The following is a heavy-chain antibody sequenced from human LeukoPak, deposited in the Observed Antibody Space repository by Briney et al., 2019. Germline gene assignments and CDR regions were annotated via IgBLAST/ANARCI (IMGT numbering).Heavy chain of an antibody. J-gene: IGHJ4*02. CDR2: INEGANAK. CDR3: ARVGFNDYDLDY. CDR1: SFTFRRYW. Sequence: TGGSLRLSCAASSFTFRRYWMSWVRQAPGKGLEWVANINEGANAKYYVDSVKGRFTISRDNAKNSLYLQMNSLRVEETAVYYCARVGFNDYDLDYWGQGALVTVSS. D-gene: IGHD5-12*01. V-gene: IGHV3-7*01.